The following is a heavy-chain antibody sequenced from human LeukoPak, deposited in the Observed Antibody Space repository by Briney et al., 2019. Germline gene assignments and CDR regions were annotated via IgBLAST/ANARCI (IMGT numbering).Heavy chain of an antibody. D-gene: IGHD6-13*01. J-gene: IGHJ4*02. CDR1: GGSISNYW. V-gene: IGHV4-59*01. Sequence: PSETLSLTCTVSGGSISNYWWSCIRQPPGKGLEWIGYVFDSGGTNYNPSLKGRVTISVDTSKKQFSLKLSSVTAADTAVYYCARGYSSSWNYFDYWGQGTLVTVSS. CDR2: VFDSGGT. CDR3: ARGYSSSWNYFDY.